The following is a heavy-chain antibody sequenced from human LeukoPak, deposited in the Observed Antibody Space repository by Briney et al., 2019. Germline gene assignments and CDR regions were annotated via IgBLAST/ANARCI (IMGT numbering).Heavy chain of an antibody. J-gene: IGHJ4*02. V-gene: IGHV3-9*01. Sequence: GGSLRLSCAASGFTFDDYAMHSVRQVPGKGLEWVSGISWNSDSIDYADSVKGRFTISRDNAKKSLYLQMNSLRAEDTAMYYCAKVSGWLQFDYYFDYWGQGTLVTVSS. D-gene: IGHD5-24*01. CDR2: ISWNSDSI. CDR3: AKVSGWLQFDYYFDY. CDR1: GFTFDDYA.